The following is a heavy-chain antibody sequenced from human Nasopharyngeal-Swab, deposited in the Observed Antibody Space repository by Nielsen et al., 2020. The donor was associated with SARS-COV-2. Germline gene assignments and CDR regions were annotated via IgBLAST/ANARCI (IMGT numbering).Heavy chain of an antibody. V-gene: IGHV1-46*01. CDR2: INPSGGST. Sequence: ASVKVSCKASGYTFTSYYMHWVRQAPGQGLERMGIINPSGGSTSYAQKFQGRVTMTRDTSTSTVYMELSSLRSEDTAVYYCARGHGDGYKKRDLGYWGQGTLVTVSS. D-gene: IGHD5-24*01. J-gene: IGHJ4*02. CDR3: ARGHGDGYKKRDLGY. CDR1: GYTFTSYY.